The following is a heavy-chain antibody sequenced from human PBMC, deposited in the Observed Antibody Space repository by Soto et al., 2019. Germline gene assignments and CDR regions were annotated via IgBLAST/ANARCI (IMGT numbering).Heavy chain of an antibody. V-gene: IGHV5-10-1*01. Sequence: GESLKISCKGSGYSFTSYWISWVRQMPGKGLEWMGRIDPSDSYTNYSPSFQGHVTISADKSISTAYLQWSSLKASDTAMYYCARHPIYGSGSYSPFDYWGQGTLVTVSS. CDR3: ARHPIYGSGSYSPFDY. J-gene: IGHJ4*02. D-gene: IGHD3-10*01. CDR2: IDPSDSYT. CDR1: GYSFTSYW.